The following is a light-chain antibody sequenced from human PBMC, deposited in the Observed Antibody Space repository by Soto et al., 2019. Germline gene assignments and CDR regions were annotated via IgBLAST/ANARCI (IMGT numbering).Light chain of an antibody. J-gene: IGLJ1*01. Sequence: QCALTQPDSVSGSPGQSITISCSRTSTDIGSYNHVACYQQFPGKSPKLMIYAVSDRPPGVSDRFSGSKSGITASLTISGLQTEDEADYYCISYTDRQSYLFGTGTKVTVL. CDR3: ISYTDRQSYL. CDR2: AVS. CDR1: STDIGSYNH. V-gene: IGLV2-14*03.